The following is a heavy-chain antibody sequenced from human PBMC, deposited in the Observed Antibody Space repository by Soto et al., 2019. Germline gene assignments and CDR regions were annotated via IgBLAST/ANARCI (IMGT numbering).Heavy chain of an antibody. V-gene: IGHV1-18*01. CDR2: ISAYNGNT. Sequence: ASVNVSCKASGYIFTSNAIHWVFRAPGQGLEWMGWISAYNGNTNYAQKLQGRVTMTTDTSTSTAYMELRSLRSDDTAVYYCARDCECLRNWFYLWGQG. CDR1: GYIFTSNA. CDR3: ARDCECLRNWFYL. D-gene: IGHD3-3*01. J-gene: IGHJ5*02.